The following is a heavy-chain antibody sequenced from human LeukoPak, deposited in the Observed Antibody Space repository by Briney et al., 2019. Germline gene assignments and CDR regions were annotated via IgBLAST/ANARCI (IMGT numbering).Heavy chain of an antibody. CDR1: GYTFTGYY. CDR3: ARDLEGYHYGSGDYPQ. V-gene: IGHV1-2*02. J-gene: IGHJ4*02. CDR2: INPNSGGT. D-gene: IGHD3-10*01. Sequence: ASVKVSCKASGYTFTGYYIHWLRQAPGQGLEWMGFINPNSGGTNYAQKFQGRVTMTRDTSISTAYMELSSLTSDDTAVYYCARDLEGYHYGSGDYPQWGQGTLITVSS.